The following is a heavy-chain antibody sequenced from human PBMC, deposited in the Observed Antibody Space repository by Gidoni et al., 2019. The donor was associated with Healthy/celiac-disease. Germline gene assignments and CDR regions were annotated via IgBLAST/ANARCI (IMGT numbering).Heavy chain of an antibody. Sequence: QLQLQESDPGLVKPSQTLSLTCTFSGGSLSSGSYYWSWIRQPAGKGLEWMGRIYTSGSTNYNPTLKSRVTISVDTSKNQFSLKLSSVTATDTAVYYCAREARQGLRYDSNPLDYWGQGTLVTVSS. V-gene: IGHV4-61*02. D-gene: IGHD3-22*01. CDR2: IYTSGST. CDR1: GGSLSSGSYY. J-gene: IGHJ4*02. CDR3: AREARQGLRYDSNPLDY.